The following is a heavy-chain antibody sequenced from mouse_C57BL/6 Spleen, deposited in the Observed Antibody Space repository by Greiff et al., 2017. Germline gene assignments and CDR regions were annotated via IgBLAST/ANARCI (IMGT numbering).Heavy chain of an antibody. J-gene: IGHJ4*01. CDR2: IYPGSGST. Sequence: QVQLKQPGAELVKPGASVKMSCKASGYTFTSYWITWVKQRPGQGLEWIGDIYPGSGSTNYNEKFKSKATLTVDTSSSTAYMQLSSLTSEDSAVYYGARAYDYALRDYWGQGTSVTVSS. CDR3: ARAYDYALRDY. CDR1: GYTFTSYW. V-gene: IGHV1-55*01. D-gene: IGHD2-4*01.